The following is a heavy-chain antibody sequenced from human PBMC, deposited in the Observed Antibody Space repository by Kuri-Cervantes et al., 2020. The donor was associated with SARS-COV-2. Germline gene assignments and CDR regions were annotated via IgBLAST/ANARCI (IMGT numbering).Heavy chain of an antibody. D-gene: IGHD3-22*01. Sequence: SVKVSCKASGGTFSSYAISWVRQAPGQGLEWMGGIIPIFGTANYAQKFQGRVTITADKSTSTAYMELGSLRSEDTAVYYCARDAFDSSGYQLVDYWGQGTLVTVSS. V-gene: IGHV1-69*06. CDR1: GGTFSSYA. CDR2: IIPIFGTA. CDR3: ARDAFDSSGYQLVDY. J-gene: IGHJ4*02.